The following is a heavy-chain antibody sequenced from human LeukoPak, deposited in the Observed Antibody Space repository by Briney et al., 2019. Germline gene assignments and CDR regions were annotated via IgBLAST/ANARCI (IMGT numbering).Heavy chain of an antibody. CDR3: ARDSPHPRIAAAGPDGDY. D-gene: IGHD6-13*01. Sequence: QPGGSLRLSCAASGFTFRSYWMSWVRQAPGKGLEWVANIKQDGSEKYYVDSVKGRFTISRDNAKNSLYLQMNSLRAEDTAVYYCARDSPHPRIAAAGPDGDYWGQGTLVTVSS. V-gene: IGHV3-7*01. J-gene: IGHJ4*02. CDR1: GFTFRSYW. CDR2: IKQDGSEK.